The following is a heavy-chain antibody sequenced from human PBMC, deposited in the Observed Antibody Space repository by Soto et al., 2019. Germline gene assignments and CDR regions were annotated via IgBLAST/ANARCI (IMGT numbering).Heavy chain of an antibody. CDR2: ISYDGSNK. V-gene: IGHV3-30*18. J-gene: IGHJ6*02. CDR3: AKDLTFGGVNYYGMDV. D-gene: IGHD3-16*01. CDR1: RFTFSTYG. Sequence: QVQLVESGGGVVQPGRSLRLSCAASRFTFSTYGMHWVRQAPGKGLEWVAVISYDGSNKYYGDSVKGRFTISRDNSKNTLYLQMTSLRAEDTAVYYCAKDLTFGGVNYYGMDVWGQGTTVMVSS.